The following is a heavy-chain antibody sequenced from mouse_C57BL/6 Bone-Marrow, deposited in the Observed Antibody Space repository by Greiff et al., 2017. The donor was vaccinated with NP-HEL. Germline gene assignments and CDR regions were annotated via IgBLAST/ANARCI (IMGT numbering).Heavy chain of an antibody. CDR1: GYTFTSYW. V-gene: IGHV1-64*01. CDR2: IHPNSGST. CDR3: ARGLLWLRRRDYYAMDY. D-gene: IGHD2-2*01. J-gene: IGHJ4*01. Sequence: QVQLQQPGAELVKPGASVKLSCKVSGYTFTSYWMHWVKQRPGQGLEWIGMIHPNSGSTNYNEKFKSKATLTVDKSSSTAYMQLSSLTSEDSAVYYCARGLLWLRRRDYYAMDYWGQGTSVTVSS.